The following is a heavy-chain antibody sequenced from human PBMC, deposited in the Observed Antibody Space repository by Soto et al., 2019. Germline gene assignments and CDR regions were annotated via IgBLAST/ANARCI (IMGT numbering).Heavy chain of an antibody. V-gene: IGHV3-23*01. CDR3: AKNGQWLATPPEA. D-gene: IGHD6-19*01. CDR2: ITDSGYTA. J-gene: IGHJ4*02. CDR1: GFSFGTFV. Sequence: EVQLLESGGASVQPGGSLRLSCAASGFSFGTFVMPWFRQAPGGGLERVSSITDSGYTASYAETVEGRFTVSRDNSKNILHLQMNDLRVEDTATYYCAKNGQWLATPPEAWGQGTLVTVSS.